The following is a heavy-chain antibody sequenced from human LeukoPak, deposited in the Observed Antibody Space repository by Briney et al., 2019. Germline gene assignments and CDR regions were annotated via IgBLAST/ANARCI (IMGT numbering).Heavy chain of an antibody. CDR2: IYASGST. J-gene: IGHJ4*02. V-gene: IGHV4-4*07. Sequence: SETLSLTCTVSGGSISIYYWTWIRQPAGKGLEWIGRIYASGSTNYNPSLKSRVTMSIDTSNNQFSLNLTSVTAADTAVCYCARGGSGYDSVVDYWGQGTLVTVSS. CDR1: GGSISIYY. CDR3: ARGGSGYDSVVDY. D-gene: IGHD5-12*01.